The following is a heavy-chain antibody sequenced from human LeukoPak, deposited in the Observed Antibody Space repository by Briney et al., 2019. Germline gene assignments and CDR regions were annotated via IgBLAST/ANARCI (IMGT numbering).Heavy chain of an antibody. CDR3: ARDRATGTTGGGSFDP. V-gene: IGHV4-38-2*02. CDR1: GYSISSGYY. J-gene: IGHJ5*02. CDR2: IYHSGST. D-gene: IGHD1-1*01. Sequence: SETLSLTCAVSGYSISSGYYWGWIRQPPGKGLEWIGSIYHSGSTYYNPSLKTRVTISVDTSKNQSSLKLSSVTAADTAVYYCARDRATGTTGGGSFDPWGQGTLVTVSS.